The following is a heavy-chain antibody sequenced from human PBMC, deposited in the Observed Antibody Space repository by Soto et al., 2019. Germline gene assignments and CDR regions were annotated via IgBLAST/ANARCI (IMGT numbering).Heavy chain of an antibody. CDR1: GFTFTRYS. CDR2: ISSTTNYI. J-gene: IGHJ4*02. V-gene: IGHV3-21*01. CDR3: ARESEDLTSNFDY. Sequence: EVQLVESGGGLVKPGGSLRLSCAASGFTFTRYSMNWVRQAAGKGLEWVSSISSTTNYIYYAYSMKGRFTVSRDNAKNSVYLEMNSLSAEDTAVYYCARESEDLTSNFDYWGQGTLVTVSS.